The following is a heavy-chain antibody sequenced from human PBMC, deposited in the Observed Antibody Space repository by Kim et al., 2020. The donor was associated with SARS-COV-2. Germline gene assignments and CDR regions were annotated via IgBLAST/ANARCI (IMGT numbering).Heavy chain of an antibody. D-gene: IGHD6-13*01. Sequence: GGSLRLSCAASGFTFSSFAMTWVRQAPGKGLEWVSILSDSGGDTFYADSVKGRFTLSRDNSKNTLYLQMNSLRAEDTAVYYCAKKGIPARGQCYFDLWGRGTLVTVSS. J-gene: IGHJ2*01. V-gene: IGHV3-23*01. CDR2: LSDSGGDT. CDR3: AKKGIPARGQCYFDL. CDR1: GFTFSSFA.